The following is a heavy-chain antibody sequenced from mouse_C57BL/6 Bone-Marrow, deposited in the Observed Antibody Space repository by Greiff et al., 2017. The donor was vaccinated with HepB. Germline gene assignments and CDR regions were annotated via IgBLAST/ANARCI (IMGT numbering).Heavy chain of an antibody. D-gene: IGHD1-1*01. J-gene: IGHJ3*01. V-gene: IGHV1-52*01. Sequence: QVQLQQPGAELVRPGSSVKLSCKASGYTFTSYWMHWVKRRPIQGLEWIGNIEPSDSETHYNQKFKDKATLTVDKSSSTAYMQLCSLTSEDSAVYSCARISYYGSSLTWFAYWGQGTLVTVSA. CDR1: GYTFTSYW. CDR3: ARISYYGSSLTWFAY. CDR2: IEPSDSET.